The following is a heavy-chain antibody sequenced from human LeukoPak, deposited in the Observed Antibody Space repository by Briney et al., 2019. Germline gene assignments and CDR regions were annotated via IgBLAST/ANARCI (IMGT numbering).Heavy chain of an antibody. CDR3: ARDLGVFPGGWFDP. CDR1: GYTFTSYG. J-gene: IGHJ5*02. Sequence: ASVKVSCKASGYTFTSYGISWVRQAPGQRLEWIGWISAYNGNTNYAQKLQGRVTMTTDTSTSTAYMELRSLRSDDTAVYYCARDLGVFPGGWFDPWGQGTLVTVSS. CDR2: ISAYNGNT. D-gene: IGHD3-16*01. V-gene: IGHV1-18*01.